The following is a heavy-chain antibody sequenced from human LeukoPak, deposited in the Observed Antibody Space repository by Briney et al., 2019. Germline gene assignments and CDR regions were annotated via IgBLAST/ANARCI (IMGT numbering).Heavy chain of an antibody. CDR1: GFPFSRYS. CDR3: AREYSPDIVVVLAAVVPFDI. CDR2: ISSSSSSI. Sequence: GSLRLSCEASGFPFSRYSMNWVRQAPGKGLEWGSYISSSSSSIYYADSVKGRFTIPSDNAKHSLYLQMKSLRDEDTAVYYCAREYSPDIVVVLAAVVPFDIWGQGTMVTVSS. D-gene: IGHD2-15*01. J-gene: IGHJ3*02. V-gene: IGHV3-48*02.